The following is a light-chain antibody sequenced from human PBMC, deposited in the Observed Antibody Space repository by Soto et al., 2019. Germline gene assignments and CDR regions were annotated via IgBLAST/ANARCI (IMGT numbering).Light chain of an antibody. CDR1: SSDVGGYNY. Sequence: QSVLTQPASVSGSPGQSITISCTGTSSDVGGYNYVSWYQQQPGKAPKLMIYEVSNRPSGVSNRFSGSKSGNTASLTISALQAEDEADYYCSSYTSSSSYVFGTGTKVTVL. CDR2: EVS. V-gene: IGLV2-14*01. CDR3: SSYTSSSSYV. J-gene: IGLJ1*01.